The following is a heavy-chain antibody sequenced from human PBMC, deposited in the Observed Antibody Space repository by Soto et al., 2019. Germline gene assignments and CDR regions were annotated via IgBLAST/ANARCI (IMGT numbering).Heavy chain of an antibody. CDR3: VKYLTGYDY. D-gene: IGHD3-9*01. J-gene: IGHJ4*02. CDR2: ISGSGAST. CDR1: GFIFSSYA. V-gene: IGHV3-23*01. Sequence: GGSLRLSCVASGFIFSSYAMGWVRQAPGKGLEWVSTISGSGASTYHADSVKGRFTISRDNSKNTLYLQMNSLRAEDTAVYYCVKYLTGYDYWGQGTLVTVSS.